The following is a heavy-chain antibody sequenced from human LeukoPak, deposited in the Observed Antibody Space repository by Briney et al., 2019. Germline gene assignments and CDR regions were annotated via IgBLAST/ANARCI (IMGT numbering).Heavy chain of an antibody. J-gene: IGHJ4*02. CDR3: ARVYSSSWYDY. CDR2: IGTAGDT. Sequence: GGSLRLSCAASGFTFSSYDMHWVRQATGKGLEWVSAIGTAGDTYYPGSAKGRFTISRENAKNSLYLQMNSLRAGDTAVYYCARVYSSSWYDYWGQGTLVTVSS. CDR1: GFTFSSYD. V-gene: IGHV3-13*01. D-gene: IGHD6-13*01.